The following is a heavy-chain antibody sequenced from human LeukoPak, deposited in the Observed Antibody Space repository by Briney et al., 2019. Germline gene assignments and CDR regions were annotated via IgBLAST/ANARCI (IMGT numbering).Heavy chain of an antibody. V-gene: IGHV4-59*11. CDR1: GGSISSHY. D-gene: IGHD3-3*01. CDR2: IYYSGST. J-gene: IGHJ3*02. Sequence: PSETLSLTCTVSGGSISSHYWSWIRQPPGKGLEWIGYIYYSGSTNYNPSLKSRVTISVDTSKNQFSLKLSSVTAADTAVYYCARGNIILRFLEWPTAFDIWGQGTTVTVSS. CDR3: ARGNIILRFLEWPTAFDI.